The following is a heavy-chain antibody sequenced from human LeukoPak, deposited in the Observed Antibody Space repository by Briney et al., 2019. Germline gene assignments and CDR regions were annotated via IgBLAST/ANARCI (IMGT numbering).Heavy chain of an antibody. Sequence: GGSLRLSCAASGFTFSSYGMHWVRQAPGKGLEWVAFIRYDGSNKYYADSVKGRFTISRDNSKNTLYLQMNSLRAEDTAVYYCAKVRLRFGVGDFDYWGQGTLVTVSS. J-gene: IGHJ4*02. CDR2: IRYDGSNK. D-gene: IGHD5-12*01. CDR3: AKVRLRFGVGDFDY. V-gene: IGHV3-30*02. CDR1: GFTFSSYG.